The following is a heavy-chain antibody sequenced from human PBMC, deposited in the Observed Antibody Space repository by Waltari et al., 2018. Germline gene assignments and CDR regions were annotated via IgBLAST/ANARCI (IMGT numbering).Heavy chain of an antibody. D-gene: IGHD6-6*01. V-gene: IGHV3-9*01. J-gene: IGHJ6*02. CDR1: GFTFDYYA. CDR2: ISWNSGSI. Sequence: EVQLVESGGGLVQPGRSLRLSCAASGFTFDYYAMPWFRQAPGKGLEWVSGISWNSGSIGYADSVKGRFTISRDNAKNSLYLQMNSLRAEDTALYYCAKEIAARPIYYYYYGMDVWGQGTTVTVSS. CDR3: AKEIAARPIYYYYYGMDV.